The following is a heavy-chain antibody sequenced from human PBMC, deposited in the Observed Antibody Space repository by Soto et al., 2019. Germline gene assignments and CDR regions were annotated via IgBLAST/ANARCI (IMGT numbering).Heavy chain of an antibody. Sequence: GGSLRLSCAASGFTFSTYALSWVRQAPGKGPEWVSIISGSGETTYYPDSVQGRFAVSRDNSRDTLYLQMNSLRADDTAVYYCAKVWVKYSAATTPVFFDYWGLGTLVTSPQ. CDR3: AKVWVKYSAATTPVFFDY. V-gene: IGHV3-23*01. J-gene: IGHJ4*02. D-gene: IGHD1-26*01. CDR2: ISGSGETT. CDR1: GFTFSTYA.